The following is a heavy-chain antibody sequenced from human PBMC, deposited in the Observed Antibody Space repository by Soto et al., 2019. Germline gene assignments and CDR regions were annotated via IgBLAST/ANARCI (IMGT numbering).Heavy chain of an antibody. Sequence: GGSLRLSCAASGFTFSSYSMNWVRQAPGKGLEWVSYISSSSSTIYYADSVKGRFTISRDNAKNTLYLQMNSLRAEDTAVYYCAKDRRTRPITTDYYFDYWGQGTLVTVSS. CDR2: ISSSSSTI. J-gene: IGHJ4*02. V-gene: IGHV3-48*01. CDR3: AKDRRTRPITTDYYFDY. D-gene: IGHD1-1*01. CDR1: GFTFSSYS.